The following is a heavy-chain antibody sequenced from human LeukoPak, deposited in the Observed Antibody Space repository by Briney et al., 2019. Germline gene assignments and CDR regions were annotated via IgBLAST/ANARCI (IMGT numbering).Heavy chain of an antibody. CDR3: ARHARYWGTTSCYFKY. D-gene: IGHD2-2*01. Sequence: GESLRISCKGSGYSFTSYWISWVRQMPETGLEWMGRIDPSDSYANYSPSFQGHVTISADKSISTAYLQWNSLEASDTAMYYCARHARYWGTTSCYFKYWGQGTLVTVSS. CDR1: GYSFTSYW. V-gene: IGHV5-10-1*01. CDR2: IDPSDSYA. J-gene: IGHJ4*02.